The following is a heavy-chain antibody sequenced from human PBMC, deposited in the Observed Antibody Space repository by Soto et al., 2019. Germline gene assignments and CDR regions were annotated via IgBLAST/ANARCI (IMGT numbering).Heavy chain of an antibody. CDR1: GLAFSNYA. V-gene: IGHV3-23*01. J-gene: IGHJ4*02. D-gene: IGHD3-16*01. Sequence: EAQLLESGGGLVQPGGSLRLSCAASGLAFSNYAMTWVRQAPGKGLEWVSIITASGYSAYYGGAVKGRFTTSRDNSRITLYLQMNGLRAEDTAVYYCAKGDLLWDPFDFWGQGTLVTVSS. CDR2: ITASGYSA. CDR3: AKGDLLWDPFDF.